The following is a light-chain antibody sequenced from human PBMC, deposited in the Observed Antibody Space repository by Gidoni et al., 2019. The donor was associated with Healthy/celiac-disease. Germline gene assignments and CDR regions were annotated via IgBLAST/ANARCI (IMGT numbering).Light chain of an antibody. CDR3: QQYDNLLT. J-gene: IGKJ3*01. CDR1: QYISNY. CDR2: DAS. Sequence: DIQMHQSPSPLSASVGDRVTITCQARQYISNYFKWYQQKPGKAPKLLIYDASNLETGVPSMFSGSGSGTDFTFTISSLQPEDIATYYCQQYDNLLTFGPGTKVDIK. V-gene: IGKV1-33*01.